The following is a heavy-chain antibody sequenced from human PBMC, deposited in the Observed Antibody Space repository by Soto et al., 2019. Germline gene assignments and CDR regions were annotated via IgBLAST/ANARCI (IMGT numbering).Heavy chain of an antibody. CDR3: ATGRTVGITITTFDY. J-gene: IGHJ4*02. V-gene: IGHV3-23*01. CDR2: ISGSGGST. D-gene: IGHD1-20*01. Sequence: PGGSLRLSCAASGFTFSSHAMSWVRQAPGKGLEWVSAISGSGGSTYYADSVKGRFTISRDNSKNTLYLQMNSLRAEDTAVYYCATGRTVGITITTFDYWGQGTLVTVSS. CDR1: GFTFSSHA.